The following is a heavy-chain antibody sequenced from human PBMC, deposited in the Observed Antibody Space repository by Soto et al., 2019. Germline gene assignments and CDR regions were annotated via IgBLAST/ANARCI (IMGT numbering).Heavy chain of an antibody. J-gene: IGHJ4*02. CDR2: IYASGAT. CDR3: ARSHSFDGSIYRYYFDF. V-gene: IGHV4-59*01. CDR1: GGSISTYY. Sequence: PSETLSLTCTVSGGSISTYYWSWIRQPPGATLEWIGYIYASGATTYNPSLESRVTMSVDMPNNEFSLELTSLTAADTAVYYCARSHSFDGSIYRYYFDFWGQGTLVTVSS. D-gene: IGHD3-10*01.